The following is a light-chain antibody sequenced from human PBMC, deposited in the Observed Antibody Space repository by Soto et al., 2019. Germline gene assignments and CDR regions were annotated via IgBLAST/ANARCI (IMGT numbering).Light chain of an antibody. CDR3: QQLNSYPIT. Sequence: IQLTQSPSSLSAYVGDRVTITCRASQGISSYLAWYQQKPGKAPNLLIYAASTLQSGVPSRFSGSGSGTDFTLTISSLQPEDSATYYCQQLNSYPITFGQGTRLEIK. CDR1: QGISSY. CDR2: AAS. J-gene: IGKJ5*01. V-gene: IGKV1-9*01.